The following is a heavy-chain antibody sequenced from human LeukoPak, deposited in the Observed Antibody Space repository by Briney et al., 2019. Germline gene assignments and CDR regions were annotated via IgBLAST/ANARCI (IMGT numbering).Heavy chain of an antibody. V-gene: IGHV3-48*01. CDR1: GFTFSSYS. J-gene: IGHJ4*02. CDR2: ISSSSSTI. CDR3: ARDPEPSGRRDFDY. Sequence: PGGSLRLSCAASGFTFSSYSMNWVRQAPGKGLEWVSYISSSSSTIYYADSVKGRFTISRDNAKNSQYLQMNSLRAEDTAVYYCARDPEPSGRRDFDYWGQGTLVTVSS. D-gene: IGHD6-19*01.